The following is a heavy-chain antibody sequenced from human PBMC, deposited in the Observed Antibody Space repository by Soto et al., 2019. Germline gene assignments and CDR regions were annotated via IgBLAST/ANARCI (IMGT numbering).Heavy chain of an antibody. CDR3: ALGGGMGVDY. Sequence: GGSLRLSCTASGFTFNTHWMHWVRQAPGKGLVWVSRIYFDGITTNYADSVKGRLTFSRDNAKNTVYLHVNTLRDEDTAVYYCALGGGMGVDYWGQGTMVTV. CDR1: GFTFNTHW. V-gene: IGHV3-74*01. J-gene: IGHJ4*02. CDR2: IYFDGITT. D-gene: IGHD1-26*01.